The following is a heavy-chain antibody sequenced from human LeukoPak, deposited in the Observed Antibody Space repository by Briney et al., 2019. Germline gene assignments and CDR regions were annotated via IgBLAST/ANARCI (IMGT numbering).Heavy chain of an antibody. J-gene: IGHJ4*02. D-gene: IGHD3-22*01. CDR3: ARDQPYYYDSSGYALFDY. Sequence: GGSLRLSCAASGFTFSSYSMNWVRQAPGKGLEWVSSISSSSSYIYYADSVKGRFTISRDNAKNSLYLQMNSLRAEDTAVYYCARDQPYYYDSSGYALFDYWGQGTLVTVSS. V-gene: IGHV3-21*01. CDR2: ISSSSSYI. CDR1: GFTFSSYS.